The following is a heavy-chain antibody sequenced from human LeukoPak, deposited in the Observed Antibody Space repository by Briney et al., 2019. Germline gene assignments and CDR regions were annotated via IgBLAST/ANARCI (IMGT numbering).Heavy chain of an antibody. J-gene: IGHJ4*02. V-gene: IGHV3-30-3*01. D-gene: IGHD3-22*01. Sequence: GRSLRLSCAASGFTFSSYAMHWVRQAPGKGLEWVAVISYDGSNKYYADSVKGRFTISRDNSKNTPYLQMNSLRAEDTAVYYCARERDYDSSGYAFYFDYWGQGTLVTVSS. CDR3: ARERDYDSSGYAFYFDY. CDR1: GFTFSSYA. CDR2: ISYDGSNK.